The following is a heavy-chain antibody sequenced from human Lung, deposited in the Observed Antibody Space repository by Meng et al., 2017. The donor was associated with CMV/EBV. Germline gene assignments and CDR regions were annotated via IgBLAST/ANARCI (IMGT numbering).Heavy chain of an antibody. CDR1: ADSICSGYDY. D-gene: IGHD2-21*02. CDR3: ARTALVTAKIDS. CDR2: ISNSGTT. Sequence: TDAADSICSGYDYWGLSRQHAVKGVGWIGYISNSGTTYYTPTFDSRVTMSVDTSKNQFSMRLSTVSAADTAIYYCARTALVTAKIDSWGQGTLVTVSS. J-gene: IGHJ4*02. V-gene: IGHV4-31*02.